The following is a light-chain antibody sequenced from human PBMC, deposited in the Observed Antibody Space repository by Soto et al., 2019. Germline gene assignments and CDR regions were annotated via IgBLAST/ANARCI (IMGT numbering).Light chain of an antibody. Sequence: DIQMTQSPSSVSASVLDAVTSTFRASQGISSWLAWYQQKPGKVPKLLIYAASTLQSGVPSRFSGSGSGTDFTLTISRLEPEDFAVYYCQQRSDWPLTFGQGTRLEI. V-gene: IGKV1-27*01. CDR2: AAS. J-gene: IGKJ5*01. CDR1: QGISSW. CDR3: QQRSDWPLT.